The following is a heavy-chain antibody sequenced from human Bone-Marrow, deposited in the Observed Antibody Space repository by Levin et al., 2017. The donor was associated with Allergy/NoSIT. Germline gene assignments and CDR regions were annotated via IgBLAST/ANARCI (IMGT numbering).Heavy chain of an antibody. J-gene: IGHJ4*02. V-gene: IGHV4-39*01. CDR2: IFYSGST. D-gene: IGHD6-19*01. CDR3: ATSPRNSGWYYFDY. CDR1: GGSISSSSFY. Sequence: SQTLSLTCTVSGGSISSSSFYWGWIRRPPGKGLEWVGTIFYSGSTYYNPSLKSRVTISVDTSKNLFSLKLSSVTAADTAVYYCATSPRNSGWYYFDYWSQGTLVTVSS.